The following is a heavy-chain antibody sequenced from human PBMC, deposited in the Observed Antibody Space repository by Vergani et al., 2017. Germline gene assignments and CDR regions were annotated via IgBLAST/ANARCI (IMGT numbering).Heavy chain of an antibody. V-gene: IGHV4-39*01. Sequence: QLQLQESGPGLVKPSATLSLTCSVSGASIRSSNYYWGWIRQPPGKGLEGIASIYYSGSTYYHPSLKSRVTISVDTSKTQVSLKPSAVTAADTAVYFCARHSTVEWLVKLGWIDPWGQGILVTVSS. J-gene: IGHJ5*02. CDR2: IYYSGST. D-gene: IGHD6-19*01. CDR1: GASIRSSNYY. CDR3: ARHSTVEWLVKLGWIDP.